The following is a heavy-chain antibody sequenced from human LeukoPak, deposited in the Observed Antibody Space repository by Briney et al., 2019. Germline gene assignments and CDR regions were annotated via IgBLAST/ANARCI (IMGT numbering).Heavy chain of an antibody. CDR1: TFTFTDYY. CDR2: ISSGSSYT. J-gene: IGHJ4*02. V-gene: IGHV3-11*05. D-gene: IGHD1-1*01. Sequence: GGSLRLSCAASTFTFTDYYMSWIRQAPGKGLEWVSYISSGSSYTNYADSVKGRFTISRENAKNSLYLQMNSLRAEDTAVYYCARDPVPATARHFDYWGQGTLVTVSS. CDR3: ARDPVPATARHFDY.